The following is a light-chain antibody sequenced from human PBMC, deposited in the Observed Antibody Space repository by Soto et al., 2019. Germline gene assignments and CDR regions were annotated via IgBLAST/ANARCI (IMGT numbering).Light chain of an antibody. CDR3: QQYNIYSS. J-gene: IGKJ2*01. V-gene: IGKV1-5*01. CDR2: DAS. Sequence: DIQMTQSPSTLSASVGDRITITCRASQSISSWLAWFQQKPGKAPNLLIYDASSLESGVPSRLSGSGSGTEFTLTISSLQPDDSATYYCQQYNIYSSFGQGTKLEIK. CDR1: QSISSW.